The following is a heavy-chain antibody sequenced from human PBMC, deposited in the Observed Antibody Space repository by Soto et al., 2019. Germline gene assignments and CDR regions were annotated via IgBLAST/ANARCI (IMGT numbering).Heavy chain of an antibody. D-gene: IGHD6-13*01. J-gene: IGHJ4*02. CDR2: IYYTEST. CDR1: GGSISTGGYY. V-gene: IGHV4-31*03. Sequence: QVQLQESGPGLVKPSQTLSLTCTVSGGSISTGGYYWSWIRQLPGKGLEWIGHIYYTESTNYNPSLQRRVTLSVDTSKSHFSLNLNSVTAADTAVYYCARVHNLYSSNWYQVGYFDSWGQGTLVTVSS. CDR3: ARVHNLYSSNWYQVGYFDS.